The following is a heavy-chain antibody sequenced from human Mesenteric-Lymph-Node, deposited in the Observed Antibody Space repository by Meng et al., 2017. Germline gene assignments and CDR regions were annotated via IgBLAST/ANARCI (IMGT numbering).Heavy chain of an antibody. CDR3: ARDGQAVWHTGWFDY. CDR1: GFAFSGNW. D-gene: IGHD6-19*01. V-gene: IGHV3-23*01. J-gene: IGHJ4*02. Sequence: GESLKISCAVSGFAFSGNWMSWVRQAPGKGLEWVSAISGSGGSTYYADSVKGRFTISRDNSKYMLSLQMNSLRAEDTGVYYGARDGQAVWHTGWFDYWGQGTLVTVSS. CDR2: ISGSGGST.